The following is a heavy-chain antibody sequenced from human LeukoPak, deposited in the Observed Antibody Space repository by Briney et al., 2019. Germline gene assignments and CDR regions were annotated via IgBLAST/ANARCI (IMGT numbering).Heavy chain of an antibody. V-gene: IGHV3-23*01. Sequence: GGSLRLSRATSKFNFNTYGMSWVRQAPGKGLEWVSSISGNGFSTQYADSVQGRFTISRDNSKNTLYLQMNSLRAEDTAVYYCAKDPNGDYIGTFDVWGQGTMVTVSS. CDR2: ISGNGFST. J-gene: IGHJ3*01. D-gene: IGHD4-17*01. CDR3: AKDPNGDYIGTFDV. CDR1: KFNFNTYG.